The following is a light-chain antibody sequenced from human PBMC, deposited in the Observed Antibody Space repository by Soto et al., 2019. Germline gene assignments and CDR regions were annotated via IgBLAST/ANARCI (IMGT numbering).Light chain of an antibody. CDR2: EAS. CDR3: QQCNNWPPMYT. Sequence: EIVMTQSTATLPVSPGESATLSCRTSQGVSNNLAWYQQKPGQAPRLLMYEASTRATSTPARFSGSGSETEFTLTISNLQSEDFAVYYCQQCNNWPPMYTFGQGTKLEIK. V-gene: IGKV3-15*01. CDR1: QGVSNN. J-gene: IGKJ2*01.